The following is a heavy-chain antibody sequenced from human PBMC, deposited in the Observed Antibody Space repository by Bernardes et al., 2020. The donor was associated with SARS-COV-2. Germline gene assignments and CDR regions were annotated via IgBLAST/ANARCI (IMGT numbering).Heavy chain of an antibody. D-gene: IGHD3-16*01. CDR1: GFAFSDYY. Sequence: GGSLRLSCEASGFAFSDYYMSWIRQAPGKGLEWISYISNSGNTIHFADSMKGRFTISRDNARNSLYLQMNTLRAEDSAVYYCARAIRRGNTFSYYFDSWGQGTLVTVSS. V-gene: IGHV3-11*01. CDR2: ISNSGNTI. J-gene: IGHJ4*02. CDR3: ARAIRRGNTFSYYFDS.